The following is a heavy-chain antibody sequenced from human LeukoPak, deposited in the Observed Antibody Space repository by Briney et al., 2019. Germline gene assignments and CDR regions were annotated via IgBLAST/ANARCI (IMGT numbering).Heavy chain of an antibody. V-gene: IGHV3-9*01. CDR1: GFTFDDYA. J-gene: IGHJ4*02. CDR3: TRGRYYFEF. Sequence: GGSLRLSCAASGFTFDDYAIHWVRQAPGKGLEWVSGISWNSDNIRYADSVKGRFTISRDNAKNTLYLQMNNLRAEDTAVYYCTRGRYYFEFWGQGTLVTVSS. CDR2: ISWNSDNI.